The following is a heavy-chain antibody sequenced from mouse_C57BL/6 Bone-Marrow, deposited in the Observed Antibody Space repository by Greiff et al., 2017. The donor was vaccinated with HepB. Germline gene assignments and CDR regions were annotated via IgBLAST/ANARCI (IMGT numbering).Heavy chain of an antibody. Sequence: VQLKQSGPVLVKPGASVKMSCKASGYTFTDYYMNWVKQSHGKSLEWIGVINPYNGGTSYNQKFKGKATLTVDKSSSTAYMELNSLTSEDSAVYYCARYYGSRGYWYFDVWGTGTTVTVSS. CDR2: INPYNGGT. D-gene: IGHD1-1*01. CDR1: GYTFTDYY. J-gene: IGHJ1*03. CDR3: ARYYGSRGYWYFDV. V-gene: IGHV1-19*01.